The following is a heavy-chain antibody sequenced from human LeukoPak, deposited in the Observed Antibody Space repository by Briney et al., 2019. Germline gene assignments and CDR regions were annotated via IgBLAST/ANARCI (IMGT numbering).Heavy chain of an antibody. J-gene: IGHJ4*02. CDR2: ISGSGGST. CDR3: ARGPRNHEFYDSSGYQDY. V-gene: IGHV3-23*01. CDR1: GFTFSSYA. D-gene: IGHD3-22*01. Sequence: GGSLRLSCAASGFTFSSYAMSWVRQAPGKGLEWVSAISGSGGSTYYADSVKGRFTISRDNAKNSLYLQMNSLRAEDTAVYYCARGPRNHEFYDSSGYQDYWGQGTLVTVSS.